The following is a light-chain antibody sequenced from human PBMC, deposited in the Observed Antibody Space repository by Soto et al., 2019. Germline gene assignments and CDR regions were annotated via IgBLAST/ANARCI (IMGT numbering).Light chain of an antibody. CDR1: QNIGNK. CDR3: QQYHNWPIT. V-gene: IGKV3-15*01. CDR2: DTS. Sequence: EIVMTQSPATLSVSPGGRATLSCRASQNIGNKLAWYQHKPGQAPRVLIYDTSTRAAGIPARFSGSGSETNFTLTIITLQSEDFAVYYCQQYHNWPITFGQGTRLEIK. J-gene: IGKJ5*01.